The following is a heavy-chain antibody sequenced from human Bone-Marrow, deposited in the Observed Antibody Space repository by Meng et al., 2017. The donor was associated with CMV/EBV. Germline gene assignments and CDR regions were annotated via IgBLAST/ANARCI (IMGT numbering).Heavy chain of an antibody. D-gene: IGHD2-2*01. CDR2: ISSSSSYI. CDR3: ARAEGYCSSTSCYGYYYYYGMDV. Sequence: GGSLRLSCAASGFTFSSYSMNWVRQAPGKGLEWVSSISSSSSYIYYADSVKGRFTISRDNAKNSLYLQMNSLRAEDTAVYYCARAEGYCSSTSCYGYYYYYGMDVWGQGTTLTIYS. V-gene: IGHV3-21*01. CDR1: GFTFSSYS. J-gene: IGHJ6*01.